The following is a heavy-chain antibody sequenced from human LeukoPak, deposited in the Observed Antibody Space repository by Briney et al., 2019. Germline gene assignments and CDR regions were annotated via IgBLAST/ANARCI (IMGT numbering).Heavy chain of an antibody. V-gene: IGHV4-39*07. J-gene: IGHJ5*02. CDR1: GGSINTNNYY. Sequence: SETLSLTCTVSGGSINTNNYYWGWIRQPPGRGLEWIGSIYYSGSTNYNPSLKSRVTISVDTSKNQFSLKLSSVTAADTAVYYCARRTMVRGVIWFDPWGQGTLVTVSS. D-gene: IGHD3-10*01. CDR2: IYYSGST. CDR3: ARRTMVRGVIWFDP.